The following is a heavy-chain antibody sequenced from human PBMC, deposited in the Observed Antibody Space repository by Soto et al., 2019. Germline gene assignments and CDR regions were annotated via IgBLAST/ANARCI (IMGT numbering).Heavy chain of an antibody. D-gene: IGHD2-15*01. Sequence: QVQLQQWGAGLLKPSETLSLTCAVDGGSFSGYYWSWIRQPPGKGLEWIGEINHSGSTNYNPSLKSRVTISVDTSKNQFSLKLSSVTAADTAVYYCARVPIVVVVAATPIGYGMDVWGQGTTVTVSS. CDR1: GGSFSGYY. CDR3: ARVPIVVVVAATPIGYGMDV. J-gene: IGHJ6*02. V-gene: IGHV4-34*01. CDR2: INHSGST.